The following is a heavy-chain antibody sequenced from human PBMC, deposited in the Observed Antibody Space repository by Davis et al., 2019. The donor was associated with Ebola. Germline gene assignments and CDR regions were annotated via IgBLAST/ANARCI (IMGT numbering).Heavy chain of an antibody. CDR2: INPSDGRT. J-gene: IGHJ4*02. CDR3: ARGIAAAGTVVDY. V-gene: IGHV1-46*01. Sequence: AASVKVSCKASGYTFTNSYMHWVRQAPGQGLEWMGIINPSDGRTSYAQKFQGRVTMTRDTSTTSVYMELSSLRSEDTAVYYCARGIAAAGTVVDYWGQGTLVTVSS. D-gene: IGHD6-13*01. CDR1: GYTFTNSY.